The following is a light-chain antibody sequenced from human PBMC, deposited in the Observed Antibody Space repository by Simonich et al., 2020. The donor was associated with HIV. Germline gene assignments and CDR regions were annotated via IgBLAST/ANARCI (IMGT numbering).Light chain of an antibody. CDR3: QSYDYSLSGWV. V-gene: IGLV1-40*01. CDR1: SSNIGADYD. CDR2: VHS. J-gene: IGLJ3*02. Sequence: QSVLTQPPSVSGAPGQRVTISCTGTSSNIGADYDVHWYQPLPGTAPKLLIYVHSNRPSGVPDRFSDYKSGTSASLAITGLQAEDEADYYCQSYDYSLSGWVFGGGTKLTVL.